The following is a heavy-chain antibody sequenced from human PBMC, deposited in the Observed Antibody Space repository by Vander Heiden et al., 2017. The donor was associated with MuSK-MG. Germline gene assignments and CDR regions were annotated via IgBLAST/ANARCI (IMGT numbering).Heavy chain of an antibody. D-gene: IGHD3-16*01. J-gene: IGHJ6*03. Sequence: QVQLQQWGAGLLKPSETLSLTCAVYGGSFSGYYWSWIRQPPGKGLEWMGEINHSGSTNYNPAIKSRVTISVDTAKNQCSLKLSSVTAAETAVYYCARVVVGGTRGYYYMDVWGKGTTVTVSS. CDR1: GGSFSGYY. CDR3: ARVVVGGTRGYYYMDV. CDR2: INHSGST. V-gene: IGHV4-34*01.